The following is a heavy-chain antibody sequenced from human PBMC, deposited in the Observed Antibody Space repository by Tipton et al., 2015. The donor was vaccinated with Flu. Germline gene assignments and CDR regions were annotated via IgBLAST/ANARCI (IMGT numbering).Heavy chain of an antibody. J-gene: IGHJ5*02. CDR2: ISEQGGTT. Sequence: SLRLSCAASGSLFRIYGMSWVRQAPGKGLEWVSTISEQGGTTYYGDSVKGRFIISRDDSSNTLYLHMNNLRVEDTAVYYCAKGSSASWYVWIDPWGQGTLVIVSS. V-gene: IGHV3-23*01. CDR1: GSLFRIYG. CDR3: AKGSSASWYVWIDP. D-gene: IGHD6-13*01.